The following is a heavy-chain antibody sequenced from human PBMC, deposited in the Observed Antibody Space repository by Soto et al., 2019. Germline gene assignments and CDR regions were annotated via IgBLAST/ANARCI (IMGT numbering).Heavy chain of an antibody. Sequence: QVQLVQFGAGMKKPGSSVKVSCKASGGTFSRYAISWVRQAPGQGLEWMGGIIPIFGTPKYAQKFQGRVTITADESTSTTYMELSSLRPEDTAIYYCASAAAGYWYFDLWGRGTLVTVSS. CDR3: ASAAAGYWYFDL. V-gene: IGHV1-69*01. D-gene: IGHD6-13*01. CDR2: IIPIFGTP. J-gene: IGHJ2*01. CDR1: GGTFSRYA.